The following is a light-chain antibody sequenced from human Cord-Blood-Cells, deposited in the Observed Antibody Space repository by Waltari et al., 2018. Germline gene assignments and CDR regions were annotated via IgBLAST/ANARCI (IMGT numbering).Light chain of an antibody. J-gene: IGKJ1*01. V-gene: IGKV1D-8*03. CDR1: QCISSY. Sequence: VIWMTQSPSLLSASTGDRVTISCRMSQCISSYLAWYQQKPGKAPELLIYDASTLQIGVPSRVSGSGSETDFTLSISCMQSEDLATYYWQKYYSFPWTCGQGTKVEIK. CDR2: DAS. CDR3: QKYYSFPWT.